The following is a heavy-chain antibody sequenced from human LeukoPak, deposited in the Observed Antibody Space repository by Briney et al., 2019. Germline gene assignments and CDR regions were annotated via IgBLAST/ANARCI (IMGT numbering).Heavy chain of an antibody. J-gene: IGHJ4*02. CDR2: ISAYNGNT. CDR3: GRASGIAVAASGY. V-gene: IGHV1-18*04. CDR1: GYTCTSYG. D-gene: IGHD6-19*01. Sequence: ASVKVSCKXSGYTCTSYGISWVRQAPGQGLEWMVWISAYNGNTNYSQKLQGRVTMTTDTSTSTAYKELRSRRSDDHAVYYCGRASGIAVAASGYWGQGTLLTVPS.